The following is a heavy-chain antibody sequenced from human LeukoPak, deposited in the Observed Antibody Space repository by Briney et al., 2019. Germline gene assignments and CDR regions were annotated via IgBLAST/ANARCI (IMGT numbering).Heavy chain of an antibody. J-gene: IGHJ4*02. CDR1: GFTFSSSA. CDR2: ISNNGGYT. V-gene: IGHV3-23*01. Sequence: PGGSLRLSCAASGFTFSSSAMSWVRQAPGKGLEWVSAISNNGGYTYYADSVQGRFTISRDNSKSTLCLQMNSLRAEDTAVYYCARVGSGYSSGWLDYWGQGTLVTVSS. CDR3: ARVGSGYSSGWLDY. D-gene: IGHD6-19*01.